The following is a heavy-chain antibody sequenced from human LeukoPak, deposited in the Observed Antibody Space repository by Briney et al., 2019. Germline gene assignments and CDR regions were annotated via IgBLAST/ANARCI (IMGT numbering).Heavy chain of an antibody. D-gene: IGHD6-13*01. CDR1: GGSISSYY. V-gene: IGHV4-59*01. Sequence: SETLSLTCTVSGGSISSYYWSWIRQPPGKGLEWIGYIYNRGSTNYNPSLKSRVTISVDTSKNQFSLKLSSVTAADTAVYYCARSSPPTYYYYYYMDVWGKGTTVTVSS. CDR2: IYNRGST. J-gene: IGHJ6*03. CDR3: ARSSPPTYYYYYYMDV.